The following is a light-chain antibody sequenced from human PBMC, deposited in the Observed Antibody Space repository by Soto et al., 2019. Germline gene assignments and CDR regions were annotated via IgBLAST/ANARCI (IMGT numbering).Light chain of an antibody. Sequence: EIVMTQAPATLSVSPGERDTLSCRASQSLSSNLAWYQQKPGQAPRLLIYGASNRATDIPARFSGSGSGTEFTLTISSLQSEDFAVYFCQQYNNSPLAFGQGTQLEI. CDR1: QSLSSN. J-gene: IGKJ5*01. V-gene: IGKV3-15*01. CDR2: GAS. CDR3: QQYNNSPLA.